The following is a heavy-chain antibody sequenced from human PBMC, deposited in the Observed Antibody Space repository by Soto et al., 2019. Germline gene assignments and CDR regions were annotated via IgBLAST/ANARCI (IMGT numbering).Heavy chain of an antibody. J-gene: IGHJ4*02. V-gene: IGHV3-23*01. Sequence: EVQLLESGGGLVQPGGSLRLSCAASGFTFSTYAMIWVRQAPGKGLEWVSVITGSGGSTYYADSVKGRFTISRDTSKNMLFLQMNSLRAEDTAVYYCAKDRYGDYGGIDYWGQGTMVTVSS. D-gene: IGHD4-17*01. CDR3: AKDRYGDYGGIDY. CDR1: GFTFSTYA. CDR2: ITGSGGST.